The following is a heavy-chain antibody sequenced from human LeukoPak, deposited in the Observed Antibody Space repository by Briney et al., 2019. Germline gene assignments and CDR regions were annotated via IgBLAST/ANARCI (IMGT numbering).Heavy chain of an antibody. CDR1: GGSISSGGYS. Sequence: PSETLSLTCAVSGGSISSGGYSWSWIRQPPGKGLEWIGYIYHSGSTYYNPSLKSRVTISVDRSKNQFSLKLSSVTAADTAVYYCATDGYFEVWGRGTLVTVSS. CDR3: ATDGYFEV. V-gene: IGHV4-30-2*01. CDR2: IYHSGST. J-gene: IGHJ2*01.